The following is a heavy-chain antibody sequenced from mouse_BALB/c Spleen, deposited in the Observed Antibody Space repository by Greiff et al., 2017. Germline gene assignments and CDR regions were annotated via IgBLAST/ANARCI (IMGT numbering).Heavy chain of an antibody. J-gene: IGHJ4*01. CDR1: GFTFSSYG. CDR2: INSNGGST. V-gene: IGHV5-6-3*01. D-gene: IGHD2-4*01. Sequence: DVQLVESGGGLVQPGGSLKLSCAASGFTFSSYGMSWVRQTPDKRLELVATINSNGGSTYYPDSVKGRFTISRDNAKNTLYLQMSSLKSEDTAMYYCARGGITTGGAMDYWGQGTSVTVSS. CDR3: ARGGITTGGAMDY.